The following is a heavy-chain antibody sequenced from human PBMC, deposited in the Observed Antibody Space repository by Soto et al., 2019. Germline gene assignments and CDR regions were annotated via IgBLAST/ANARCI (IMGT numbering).Heavy chain of an antibody. V-gene: IGHV1-46*01. CDR2: INPSGGST. CDR1: GYTFTSYQ. J-gene: IGHJ6*02. Sequence: ASVKVSCKASGYTFTSYQMHWVRQAPGQGLEWMGIINPSGGSTSYAQKFQGRVTMTRDTSTSTVYMELSSLRYEDTAVYYCASRYSSSWYRPNYYYYGMDVWGQGTTVTVSS. CDR3: ASRYSSSWYRPNYYYYGMDV. D-gene: IGHD6-13*01.